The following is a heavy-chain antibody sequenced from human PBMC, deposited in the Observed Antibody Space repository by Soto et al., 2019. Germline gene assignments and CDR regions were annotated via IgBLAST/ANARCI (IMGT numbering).Heavy chain of an antibody. CDR3: ARDWDDFWSGYYGYFDY. D-gene: IGHD3-3*01. V-gene: IGHV1-18*01. CDR1: GYTFTSYG. Sequence: GASVKVSCKASGYTFTSYGISWVRQAPGQGLEWMGWISAYNGNTNYAQKLQGRVTMTTDTSTITAYMELRSLRSDDTAVYYCARDWDDFWSGYYGYFDYWGQGTLVTVSS. CDR2: ISAYNGNT. J-gene: IGHJ4*02.